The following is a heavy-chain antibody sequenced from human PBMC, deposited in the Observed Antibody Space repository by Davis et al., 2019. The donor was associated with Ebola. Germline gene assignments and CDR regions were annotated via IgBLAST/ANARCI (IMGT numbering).Heavy chain of an antibody. Sequence: MPSETLSLTCTVSGGSISSSSYYWGWIRQPPGKGLEWIGSIYYSGSTNYNPSLKSRVTISVDTSKNQFSLKLSSVTAADTAVYYCARGRLAAAGTRYYYYYGMDVWGQGTTVTVSS. CDR2: IYYSGST. J-gene: IGHJ6*02. CDR3: ARGRLAAAGTRYYYYYGMDV. V-gene: IGHV4-39*07. D-gene: IGHD6-13*01. CDR1: GGSISSSSYY.